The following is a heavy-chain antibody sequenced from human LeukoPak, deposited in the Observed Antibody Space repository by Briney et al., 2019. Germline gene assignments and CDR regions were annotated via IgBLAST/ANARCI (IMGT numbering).Heavy chain of an antibody. D-gene: IGHD4-11*01. J-gene: IGHJ6*02. CDR3: ARVRSTVTTYYYGMDV. CDR1: GYTFTSYD. Sequence: ASVKVSCKASGYTFTSYDINWVRQATGQGLEWMGWMNPNSGNTGYAQKFQGRVTMTRNTSISTAYMELSSLRSEDTAVYYCARVRSTVTTYYYGMDVWGQGTTVTVSS. V-gene: IGHV1-8*01. CDR2: MNPNSGNT.